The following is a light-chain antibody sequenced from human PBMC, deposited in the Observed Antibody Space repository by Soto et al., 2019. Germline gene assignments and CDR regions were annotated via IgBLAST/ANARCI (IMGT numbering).Light chain of an antibody. CDR1: SSDVGGYNY. CDR2: DVS. V-gene: IGLV2-14*01. J-gene: IGLJ2*01. CDR3: SSYTSSSTGV. Sequence: QSALTQPASVSGSPGQSITISCTGTSSDVGGYNYVSWCQQHPGKAPKLMIYDVSTRPSGVSNRFSGSKSGNTASLTISGLQAEDEADYYCSSYTSSSTGVFGGGTKLTVL.